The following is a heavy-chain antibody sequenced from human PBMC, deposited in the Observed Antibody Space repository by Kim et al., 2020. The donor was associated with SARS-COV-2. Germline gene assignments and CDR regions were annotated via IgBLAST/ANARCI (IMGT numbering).Heavy chain of an antibody. Sequence: GSTYYADSVKGRFTISRDNSKNTLYLQMNSLSAEDTAVYYCATSGSIAAPWGQGTLVTVSS. V-gene: IGHV3-23*01. J-gene: IGHJ5*02. CDR3: ATSGSIAAP. CDR2: GST. D-gene: IGHD6-6*01.